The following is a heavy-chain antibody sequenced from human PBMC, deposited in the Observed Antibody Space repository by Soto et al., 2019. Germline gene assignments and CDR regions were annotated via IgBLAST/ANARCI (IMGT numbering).Heavy chain of an antibody. Sequence: GGSLRLSCTASGFTFSTYGMHWVRQAPGKGLEWVAVISYDGTNKYYADSVKGRFTISRDNSKNTLYLQMNSLRAEDTAVFYCAKETYYFDSTGYPPDYWGQGTLVTVSS. J-gene: IGHJ4*02. CDR3: AKETYYFDSTGYPPDY. CDR1: GFTFSTYG. CDR2: ISYDGTNK. D-gene: IGHD3-22*01. V-gene: IGHV3-30*18.